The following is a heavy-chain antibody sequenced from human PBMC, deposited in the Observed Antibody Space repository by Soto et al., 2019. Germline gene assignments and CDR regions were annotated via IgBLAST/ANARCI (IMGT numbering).Heavy chain of an antibody. CDR2: ITKTGRST. D-gene: IGHD2-2*02. CDR3: ARGGVGRYCSSTSCYTWVFDY. J-gene: IGHJ4*02. V-gene: IGHV3-23*01. Sequence: GGSLRLSCATSGFSFSNYGMNWVRQAPGKGLEWVSGITKTGRSTFIADSVRGRFTISRDNAKNTLYLQMNSLRAEDTAVYYCARGGVGRYCSSTSCYTWVFDYWGQGTLVTVSS. CDR1: GFSFSNYG.